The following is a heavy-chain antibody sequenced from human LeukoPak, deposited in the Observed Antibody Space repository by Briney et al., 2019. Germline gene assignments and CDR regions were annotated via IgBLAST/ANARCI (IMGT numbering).Heavy chain of an antibody. V-gene: IGHV3-15*07. CDR2: IKSKTDGGTT. D-gene: IGHD3-9*01. J-gene: IGHJ4*02. CDR1: GFTFSNAW. Sequence: PGGSLRLSCAASGFTFSNAWMNWVRQAPGKGLEWVGRIKSKTDGGTTDYAAPVKGRFTISRDDSKNTLYLQMNSLKTEDTALYYCSTDQGGDILTGCWGQGTLVTVSS. CDR3: STDQGGDILTGC.